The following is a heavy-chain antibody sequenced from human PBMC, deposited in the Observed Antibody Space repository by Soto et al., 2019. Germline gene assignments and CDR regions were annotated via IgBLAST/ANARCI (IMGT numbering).Heavy chain of an antibody. D-gene: IGHD4-4*01. CDR2: IYHSGST. Sequence: SETLSLTCAVSGGSISSGGYYWSWIRQPPGKGLEWIGYIYHSGSTYYNPSLKSRVTISVDRSKNQFSLNLCSVTAADTAVYCCARGMTTVTTYDYWGQGTLVTVSS. V-gene: IGHV4-30-2*01. CDR3: ARGMTTVTTYDY. CDR1: GGSISSGGYY. J-gene: IGHJ4*02.